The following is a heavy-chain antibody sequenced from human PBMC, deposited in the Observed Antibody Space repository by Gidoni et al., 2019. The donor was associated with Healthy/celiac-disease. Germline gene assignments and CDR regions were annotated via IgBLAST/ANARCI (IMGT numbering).Heavy chain of an antibody. Sequence: EVQLVESGGGLVQPGGSLRLSCAAYGFTFSSYGMSWFRQAPGKGLEWVANIKQDGSEKYYVDSVKGRFTISRDNAKNSLYLQMNSLRAEDTAVYYCARKTYYDFWSGYPGYYYGMDVWGQGTTVTVSS. CDR1: GFTFSSYG. V-gene: IGHV3-7*03. D-gene: IGHD3-3*01. CDR3: ARKTYYDFWSGYPGYYYGMDV. CDR2: IKQDGSEK. J-gene: IGHJ6*02.